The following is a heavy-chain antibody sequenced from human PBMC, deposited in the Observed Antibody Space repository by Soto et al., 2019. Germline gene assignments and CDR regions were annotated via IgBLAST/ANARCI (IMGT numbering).Heavy chain of an antibody. CDR1: GFTFSSYA. V-gene: IGHV3-21*01. Sequence: EVQLLESGGGLVQPGGSLRLSCAASGFTFSSYAMSWVRQAPGKGLEWVSAISSSSSYIYYADSVKGRFTISRDNAKNSLYLQMNSLRAEDTAVYYCARDPPYGRVWFDPWGQGTLVTVSS. J-gene: IGHJ5*02. CDR2: ISSSSSYI. CDR3: ARDPPYGRVWFDP. D-gene: IGHD3-10*02.